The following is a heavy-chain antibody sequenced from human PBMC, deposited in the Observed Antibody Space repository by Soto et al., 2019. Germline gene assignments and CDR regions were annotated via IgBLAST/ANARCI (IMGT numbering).Heavy chain of an antibody. V-gene: IGHV3-74*01. Sequence: EVQLVESGGGLVQPGGSLRLSCAASGFTFRSFWMHWVRQAPGKGLMWVSRITNDGSATDYADSVRGRFTISRDNAENMLYLQLNNLRADDTAVYYCARDAASGYFDLWGRGTLVTVSS. CDR2: ITNDGSAT. J-gene: IGHJ2*01. CDR1: GFTFRSFW. D-gene: IGHD6-25*01. CDR3: ARDAASGYFDL.